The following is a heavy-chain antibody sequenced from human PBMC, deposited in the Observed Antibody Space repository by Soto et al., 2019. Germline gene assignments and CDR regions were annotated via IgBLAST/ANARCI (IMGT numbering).Heavy chain of an antibody. CDR3: AADGNHCSSTSCCPYFDY. CDR1: GFTFTSSA. CDR2: IVVGSGNT. D-gene: IGHD2-2*01. V-gene: IGHV1-58*01. Sequence: LVKVSCKASGFTFTSSAVQWVRQARGQRLEWIGWIVVGSGNTNYAQKFQERVTITRDMSTSTAYMELSSLRSEDTAVYYCAADGNHCSSTSCCPYFDYWGQGTLVTVSS. J-gene: IGHJ4*02.